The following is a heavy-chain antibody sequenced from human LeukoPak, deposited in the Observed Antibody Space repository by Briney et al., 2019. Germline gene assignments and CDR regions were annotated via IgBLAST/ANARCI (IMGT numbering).Heavy chain of an antibody. CDR3: AREVATILSPGNWFDP. D-gene: IGHD5-12*01. CDR2: VYYSGSS. CDR1: GGSISSNY. V-gene: IGHV4-59*01. Sequence: PSETLSLTCTVSGGSISSNYWSWIRQSPGKGLEWIGYVYYSGSSNYNPSLQSRVTMSIDTSKNQFSLKVRSLTAADTAVYYCAREVATILSPGNWFDPRGQGILVIVSS. J-gene: IGHJ5*02.